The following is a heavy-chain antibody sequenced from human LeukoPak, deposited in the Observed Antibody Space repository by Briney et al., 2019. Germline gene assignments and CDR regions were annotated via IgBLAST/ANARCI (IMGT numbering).Heavy chain of an antibody. J-gene: IGHJ4*02. V-gene: IGHV3-11*01. D-gene: IGHD2-15*01. CDR3: ARESRYCSGGSCYYRERYFDY. CDR1: GFTFSGYY. Sequence: GGSLRLSCAASGFTFSGYYMSWIRQAPGKGLEGVSYISSSGSTIYYADSVKGRFTISRDNAKNSLYLQMNSLRAEDTAVYYCARESRYCSGGSCYYRERYFDYWGQGTLVTVSS. CDR2: ISSSGSTI.